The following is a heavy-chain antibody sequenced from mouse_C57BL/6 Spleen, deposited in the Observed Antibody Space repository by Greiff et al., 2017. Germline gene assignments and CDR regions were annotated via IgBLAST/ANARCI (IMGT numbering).Heavy chain of an antibody. CDR2: ISDGGSYT. CDR1: GFTFSSYA. Sequence: DVHLVESGGGLVKPGGSLKLSCAASGFTFSSYAMSWVRQTPEKRLEWVATISDGGSYTYYPDNVKGRFTISRDNAKNNLYLQMSHLKSEDTAMYYCARAHMVYFDYWGQGTTLTVSS. CDR3: ARAHMVYFDY. D-gene: IGHD2-2*01. V-gene: IGHV5-4*01. J-gene: IGHJ2*01.